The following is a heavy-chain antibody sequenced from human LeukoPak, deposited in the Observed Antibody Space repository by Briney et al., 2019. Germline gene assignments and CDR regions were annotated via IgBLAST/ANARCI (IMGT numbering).Heavy chain of an antibody. Sequence: PSETLSLTCTVSGYSISSGYYWGWIRQPPGKGLEWIGSIYHSGSTYYNPSLKSRVTISVDTSKNQFSLKLSSVTAADTAVYYCASRLEPWGQGTLVTVSS. J-gene: IGHJ5*02. D-gene: IGHD3-3*01. V-gene: IGHV4-38-2*02. CDR2: IYHSGST. CDR1: GYSISSGYY. CDR3: ASRLEP.